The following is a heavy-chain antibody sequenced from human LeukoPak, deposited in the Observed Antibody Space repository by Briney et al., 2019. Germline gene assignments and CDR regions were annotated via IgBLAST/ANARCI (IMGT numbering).Heavy chain of an antibody. CDR1: GFTFSSYW. CDR2: IKQDGSEK. V-gene: IGHV3-7*01. Sequence: PGGSLRLSCAASGFTFSSYWMSWVRQAPGKGLEWVANIKQDGSEKYYVDSVKGRFTISRDNAKNSLYLQMNSLRAEDTAVYYCARFRYYYDSSGYHGGDFDYWGQGTLVIVSS. CDR3: ARFRYYYDSSGYHGGDFDY. D-gene: IGHD3-22*01. J-gene: IGHJ4*02.